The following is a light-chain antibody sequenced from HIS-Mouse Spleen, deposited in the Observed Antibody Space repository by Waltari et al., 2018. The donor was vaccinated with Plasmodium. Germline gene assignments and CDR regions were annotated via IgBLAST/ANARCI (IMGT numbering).Light chain of an antibody. J-gene: IGLJ3*02. CDR2: EAS. V-gene: IGLV3-10*01. CDR3: YSTDSSGNHRV. CDR1: AFPQQY. Sequence: SYELTPPPSVSVSPGQTARITCPGDAFPQQYAYWYQQKSGQAPVLVIYEASKRPSGIPGRVSGSSSGTMATLTISGAQVEDEADYYCYSTDSSGNHRVFGGGTKLTVL.